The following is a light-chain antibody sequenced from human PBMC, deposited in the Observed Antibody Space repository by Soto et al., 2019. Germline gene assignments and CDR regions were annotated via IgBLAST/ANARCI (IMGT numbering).Light chain of an antibody. J-gene: IGLJ3*02. Sequence: QSALTQPASVSGSPGQSITISCTGTSSDVGGYNYVSWYQQHPGKAPKLMIYEVSNRPSGVSNRFSGSKSGNTASLTISGLQAEDEADYYCSSYTSNIPLQWVFGGGTKLTVL. V-gene: IGLV2-14*01. CDR1: SSDVGGYNY. CDR2: EVS. CDR3: SSYTSNIPLQWV.